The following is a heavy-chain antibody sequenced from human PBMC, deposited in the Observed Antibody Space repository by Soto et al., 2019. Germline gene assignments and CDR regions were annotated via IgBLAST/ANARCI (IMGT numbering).Heavy chain of an antibody. V-gene: IGHV3-23*01. CDR1: RFIFSDFA. J-gene: IGHJ5*01. CDR2: IGGGGTDT. D-gene: IGHD1-26*01. CDR3: AKDAVPYNGKWDWFDS. Sequence: DVQLLESGGGLVQPGGSLTLSCAASRFIFSDFAMSWVRRAPGKGLEWVSAIGGGGTDTYYAGSVKGRFTISRDNSKNTLYLQMNSLRDEDTAVYYCAKDAVPYNGKWDWFDSWGQGTLVTVSS.